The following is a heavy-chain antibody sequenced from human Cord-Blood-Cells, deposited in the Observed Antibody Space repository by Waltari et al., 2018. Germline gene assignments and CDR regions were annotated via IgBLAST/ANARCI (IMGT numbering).Heavy chain of an antibody. CDR1: GFSLSNARMG. D-gene: IGHD3-3*01. J-gene: IGHJ3*02. V-gene: IGHV2-26*01. CDR3: ARKTLGQDFWSGYYTADDAFDI. Sequence: QVTLKESGPVLVKPTATLTLTCTVSGFSLSNARMGVSWIRHPPGKALDWLAHIFSNDEKSYSTSLKSRLTISKDTSKSQVVLTMTNMDPVDTATYYCARKTLGQDFWSGYYTADDAFDIWGQGTMVTVSS. CDR2: IFSNDEK.